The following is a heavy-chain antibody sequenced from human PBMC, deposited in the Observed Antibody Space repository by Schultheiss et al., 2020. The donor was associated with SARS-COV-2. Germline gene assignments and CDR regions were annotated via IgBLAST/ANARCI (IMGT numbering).Heavy chain of an antibody. CDR3: ARLPSSSGYYDFWSGYPPRYYGMDV. D-gene: IGHD3-3*01. Sequence: ASVKVSCKASGYTFTGYYMHWVRQAPGQGLEWMGWINPNSGGTNYAQKFQGRVTMTRDTSISTAYMELSRLRSDDTAVYYCARLPSSSGYYDFWSGYPPRYYGMDVWGQGTTVTVSS. J-gene: IGHJ6*02. V-gene: IGHV1-2*02. CDR1: GYTFTGYY. CDR2: INPNSGGT.